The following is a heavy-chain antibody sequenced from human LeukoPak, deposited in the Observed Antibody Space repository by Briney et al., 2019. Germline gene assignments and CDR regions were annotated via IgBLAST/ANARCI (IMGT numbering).Heavy chain of an antibody. CDR3: ARGILTGYDY. Sequence: PSETLSLTCTVSGGSISSYYWSWIRQPPGKGLEWIGYIYYSGSTNYNPSLKRRVTISVDTSKNQFSLKLSSVTAADTAVYYCARGILTGYDYWGQGTLVTVSS. CDR2: IYYSGST. D-gene: IGHD3-9*01. V-gene: IGHV4-59*01. J-gene: IGHJ4*02. CDR1: GGSISSYY.